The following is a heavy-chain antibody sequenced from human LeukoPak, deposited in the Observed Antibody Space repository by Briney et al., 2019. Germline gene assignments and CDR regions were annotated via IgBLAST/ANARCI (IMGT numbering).Heavy chain of an antibody. V-gene: IGHV3-30-3*01. CDR1: GFTFSSYA. CDR3: ASRSLHAAARKYSGSYWPTL. Sequence: GGSLRLSCAASGFTFSSYAMHWVRQAPGKGLEWVAVISYDGSNKYYADSVKGRFTISRDNSKNTLYLQMNSLRAEDTAVYYCASRSLHAAARKYSGSYWPTLWGQGTLVTVSS. D-gene: IGHD1-26*01. CDR2: ISYDGSNK. J-gene: IGHJ4*02.